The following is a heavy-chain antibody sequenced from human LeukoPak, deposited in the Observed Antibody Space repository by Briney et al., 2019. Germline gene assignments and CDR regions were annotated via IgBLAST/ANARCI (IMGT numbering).Heavy chain of an antibody. Sequence: GASVKVSCKASGYTFTGYYMHWVRQAPGQGLEWMGWINPNSGGTNYAQKFQGRVTMTRDTSISTAYMELSRLRSDDTAVYYCASIYSSSWYRSPYFDYWGQGTLVTVSS. CDR2: INPNSGGT. CDR1: GYTFTGYY. CDR3: ASIYSSSWYRSPYFDY. J-gene: IGHJ4*02. D-gene: IGHD6-13*01. V-gene: IGHV1-2*02.